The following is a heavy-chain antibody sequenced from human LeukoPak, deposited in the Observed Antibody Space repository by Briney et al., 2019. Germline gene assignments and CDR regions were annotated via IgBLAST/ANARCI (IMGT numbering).Heavy chain of an antibody. CDR3: ARGWSGAFDY. D-gene: IGHD3-10*01. V-gene: IGHV6-1*01. J-gene: IGHJ4*02. Sequence: SQTLSLTCAISGDSVSSNSAAWSWIRQSPSRGLEWLGRTYYRSKWYNEYAVAVKSRITVNPDTSKNQFSLQMNSVTPEDTAVYYCARGWSGAFDYWGQGTLVTVSS. CDR1: GDSVSSNSAA. CDR2: TYYRSKWYN.